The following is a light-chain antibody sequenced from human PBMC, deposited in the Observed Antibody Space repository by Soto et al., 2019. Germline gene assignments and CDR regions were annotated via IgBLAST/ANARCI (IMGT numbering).Light chain of an antibody. Sequence: DIQMTQSPCSLSASVGDTVTITCRASQTINIYLSWYQQKPGKAPKLLIYGAVSLQGGVPSRFSGSGSGTDFTLTISSLQHEDFATYYCQQTYSPPRTFGQGTTLEIK. V-gene: IGKV1-39*01. CDR3: QQTYSPPRT. CDR1: QTINIY. CDR2: GAV. J-gene: IGKJ2*01.